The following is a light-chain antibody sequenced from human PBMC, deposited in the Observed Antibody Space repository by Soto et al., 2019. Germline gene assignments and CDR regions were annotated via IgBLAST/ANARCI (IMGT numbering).Light chain of an antibody. Sequence: EIQVTQKPSTLSASVGDTVAISCRASQNMSSWLAWYQQKPGRAPKLLIYDASTLESGVPSRFSGSGSGTEFTLSISSLQPEDFATYYCQQVDHYPSTFGGGTIV. J-gene: IGKJ4*01. CDR2: DAS. CDR3: QQVDHYPST. V-gene: IGKV1-5*01. CDR1: QNMSSW.